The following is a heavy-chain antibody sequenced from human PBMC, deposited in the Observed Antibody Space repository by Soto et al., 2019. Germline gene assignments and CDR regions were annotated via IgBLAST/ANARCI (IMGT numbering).Heavy chain of an antibody. V-gene: IGHV4-30-4*08. J-gene: IGHJ4*02. CDR3: ARDPAPRYCSSTSCSFYYFDY. D-gene: IGHD2-2*01. Sequence: SETLSLTCAVYGGSFSGYYWSWIRQPPGKGLEWIGYIYYSGSTYYNPSLKSRVTISVDTSKNQFSLKLSSVTAADTAVYYCARDPAPRYCSSTSCSFYYFDYWGQGTLVTVSS. CDR1: GGSFSGYY. CDR2: IYYSGST.